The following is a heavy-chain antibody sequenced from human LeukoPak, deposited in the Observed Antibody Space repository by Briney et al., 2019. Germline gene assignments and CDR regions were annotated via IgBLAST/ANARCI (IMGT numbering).Heavy chain of an antibody. Sequence: PGGSLRLSCAASGFIFNDYYMSWIRQAPGKGLEWVSYISSRSSYTNYADSVKGRFTISRDNAKNSLYLQMNSLRGEDTAVYYCAKHKENYGDSCLDDYWGQGTLVTVSS. V-gene: IGHV3-11*03. D-gene: IGHD4-17*01. CDR2: ISSRSSYT. CDR3: AKHKENYGDSCLDDY. J-gene: IGHJ4*02. CDR1: GFIFNDYY.